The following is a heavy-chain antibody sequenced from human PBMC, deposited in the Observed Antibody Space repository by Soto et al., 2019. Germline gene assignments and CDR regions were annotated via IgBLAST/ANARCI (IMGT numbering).Heavy chain of an antibody. CDR3: ARDRGVAVAGTEIFDE. Sequence: ASVKVSCKASGYTFTSYGISWVRQAPGQGLEWMGWISAYNGNTNYAQKLQGRVTMTTDTSTSTAYMELRSLRSDDTAVYYCARDRGVAVAGTEIFDEWGQGTLVTVSS. D-gene: IGHD6-19*01. CDR2: ISAYNGNT. J-gene: IGHJ4*02. CDR1: GYTFTSYG. V-gene: IGHV1-18*01.